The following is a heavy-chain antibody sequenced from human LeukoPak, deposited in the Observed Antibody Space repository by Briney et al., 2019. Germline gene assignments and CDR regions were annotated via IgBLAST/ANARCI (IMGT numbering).Heavy chain of an antibody. D-gene: IGHD3-22*01. V-gene: IGHV1-69*04. CDR2: IIPILGIA. CDR1: GGTFSSYA. Sequence: SVKVSCKASGGTFSSYAISWVRQAPGQGLEWMGRIIPILGIANYAQKFQGRVTITADKSTSTAYMELSSLRSEDTAVYYCARDRIVVWSMDVWAKGPRSPSP. J-gene: IGHJ6*02. CDR3: ARDRIVVWSMDV.